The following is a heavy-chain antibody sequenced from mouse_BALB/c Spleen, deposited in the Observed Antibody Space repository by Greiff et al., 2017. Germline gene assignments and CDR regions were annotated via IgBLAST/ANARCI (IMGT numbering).Heavy chain of an antibody. CDR3: ARLQTGPGDYFDY. D-gene: IGHD3-3*01. Sequence: EVMLVESGGGLVKPGGSLKLSCAASGFTFSSYAMSWVRQTPEKRLEWVASISSGGSTYYPDSVKGGFTISRDNAQNTLYLQMSSLKSENTAMYSCARLQTGPGDYFDYWGQGTTLTVSS. CDR1: GFTFSSYA. CDR2: ISSGGST. V-gene: IGHV5-6-5*01. J-gene: IGHJ2*01.